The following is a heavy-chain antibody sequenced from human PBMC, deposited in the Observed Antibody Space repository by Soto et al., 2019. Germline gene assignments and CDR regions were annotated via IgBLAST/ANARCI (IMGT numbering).Heavy chain of an antibody. CDR2: IIPIFGTA. Sequence: ASVKVSCKASGGTFSSYAISGVRQAPGQGLEWMGGIIPIFGTANYAQKFQGRVTITADESTSTAYMELSSLRSEDTAVYYCAREYAGIAVAGQYNWFDPWGQGTLVTVSS. D-gene: IGHD6-19*01. J-gene: IGHJ5*02. V-gene: IGHV1-69*13. CDR3: AREYAGIAVAGQYNWFDP. CDR1: GGTFSSYA.